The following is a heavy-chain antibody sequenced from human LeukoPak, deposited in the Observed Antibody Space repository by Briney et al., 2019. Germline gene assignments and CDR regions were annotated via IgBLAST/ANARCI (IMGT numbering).Heavy chain of an antibody. CDR3: TTDGDGPLKYFDY. CDR1: GFIFSNAG. CDR2: IKSKNEGGTT. D-gene: IGHD2-21*01. J-gene: IGHJ4*02. V-gene: IGHV3-15*01. Sequence: PGGSLRLSCAASGFIFSNAGMSWVRQAPGKGLEWIGHIKSKNEGGTTDYAAPVKGRFTVLRDDSKSTLYLQMNGLRTEDTAIYYCTTDGDGPLKYFDYWGQGTQVAVSS.